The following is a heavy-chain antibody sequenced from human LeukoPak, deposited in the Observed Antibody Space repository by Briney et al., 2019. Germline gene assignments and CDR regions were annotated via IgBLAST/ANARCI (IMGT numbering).Heavy chain of an antibody. J-gene: IGHJ4*02. Sequence: GGSLRLSCAASGFTVSTNYMNWVRQAPGKGLEWVSLIYSDGSTYYADSVKGRFTISRDNSKNTLYLQMNSLRAEDTAVYYCARDLAYCSGSTCHVGYFDYWGQGTQVTVSS. V-gene: IGHV3-66*01. CDR2: IYSDGST. CDR3: ARDLAYCSGSTCHVGYFDY. CDR1: GFTVSTNY. D-gene: IGHD2-15*01.